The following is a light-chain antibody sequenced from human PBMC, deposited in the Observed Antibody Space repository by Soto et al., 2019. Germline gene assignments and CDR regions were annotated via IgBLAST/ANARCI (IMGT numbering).Light chain of an antibody. Sequence: AIRMTQSPSSFSASTGDRVTITCRASQGISSYLAWYQQKPGKAPKLLIYAASTLQSGVPSRFSGSGSGTDFTLTISCLQSEDFATYYCQQYYSYHSFDQGTRREIK. V-gene: IGKV1-8*01. J-gene: IGKJ5*01. CDR3: QQYYSYHS. CDR2: AAS. CDR1: QGISSY.